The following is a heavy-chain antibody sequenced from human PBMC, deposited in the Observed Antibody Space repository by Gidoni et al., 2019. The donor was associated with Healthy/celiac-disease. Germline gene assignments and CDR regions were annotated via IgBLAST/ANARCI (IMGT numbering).Heavy chain of an antibody. J-gene: IGHJ4*02. CDR1: GFTFSSYW. CDR2: INSDGSST. V-gene: IGHV3-74*01. Sequence: EVQLVESGGGLVQPGGSLRLSCASSGFTFSSYWMHWVRQAPGKGLVWVSRINSDGSSTSYADSVKGRFTISRDNAKKTLYLQMNRLRAEDTDVYYWARSFGAQIWGQGTLVTVTS. CDR3: ARSFGAQI. D-gene: IGHD3-10*01.